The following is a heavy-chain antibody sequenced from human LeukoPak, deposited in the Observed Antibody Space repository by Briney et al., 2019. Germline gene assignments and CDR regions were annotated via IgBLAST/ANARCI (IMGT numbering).Heavy chain of an antibody. CDR1: GFTFSHYW. CDR3: ARADEYYYYGMDV. J-gene: IGHJ6*02. Sequence: GGSLRLSCAASGFTFSHYWMTWVRQAPGKGLEWVSVIYSGGSTYYADSVKGRFTISRHNSKNTLYLQMNSLRAEDTAVYYCARADEYYYYGMDVWGQGTTVTVSS. V-gene: IGHV3-53*04. CDR2: IYSGGST.